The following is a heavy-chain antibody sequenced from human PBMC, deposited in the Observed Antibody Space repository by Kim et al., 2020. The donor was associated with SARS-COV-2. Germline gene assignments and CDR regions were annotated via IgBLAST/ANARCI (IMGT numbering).Heavy chain of an antibody. V-gene: IGHV1-18*01. Sequence: TNYAQKLQGRVTMTPDTSTSTAYMELRSLRSDDTAVYYCARDSSGYGMDVWGQGTTVTVSS. CDR2: T. CDR3: ARDSSGYGMDV. D-gene: IGHD6-19*01. J-gene: IGHJ6*02.